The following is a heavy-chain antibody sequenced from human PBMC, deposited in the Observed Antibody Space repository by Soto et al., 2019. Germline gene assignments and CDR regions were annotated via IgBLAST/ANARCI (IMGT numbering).Heavy chain of an antibody. CDR3: ARRALSHAFVDY. J-gene: IGHJ4*02. CDR1: GGSISSGDYY. CDR2: IYYSGST. D-gene: IGHD3-10*01. Sequence: PSETLSLTCTVSGGSISSGDYYWSWIRQPPGKGLEWIGYIYYSGSTYYNPSLKSRVTISVDTSKNQFSLKLSSVTAADTAVYFCARRALSHAFVDYWGQGTLVTVSS. V-gene: IGHV4-30-4*01.